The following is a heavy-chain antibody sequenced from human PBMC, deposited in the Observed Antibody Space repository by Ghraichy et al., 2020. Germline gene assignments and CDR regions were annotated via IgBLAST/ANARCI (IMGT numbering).Heavy chain of an antibody. CDR1: GGSISSGSYY. Sequence: SQTLSLTCTVSGGSISSGSYYWSWIRQPPGKGLEWIGYIYYSGSTNYNPSLKSRVTISVDTSKNQFSLKLSSVTAADTAVYYCVAARRSRNIWGQGTMVTVSS. D-gene: IGHD6-6*01. CDR3: VAARRSRNI. CDR2: IYYSGST. V-gene: IGHV4-61*01. J-gene: IGHJ3*02.